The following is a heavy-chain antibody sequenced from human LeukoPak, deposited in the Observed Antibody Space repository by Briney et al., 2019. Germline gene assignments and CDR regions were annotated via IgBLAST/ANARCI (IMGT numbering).Heavy chain of an antibody. CDR2: IRNKAYGETT. V-gene: IGHV3-71*01. J-gene: IGHJ4*02. Sequence: GGSLRLSCAASGFTFSDHYMDWVRQAPGKGVEWVGFIRNKAYGETTEYAASVKGRFTISRDDSESIVYLQMNSLKTEDTAVYYCSVDIGDYWGQGTLVTVSS. D-gene: IGHD2-2*03. CDR3: SVDIGDY. CDR1: GFTFSDHY.